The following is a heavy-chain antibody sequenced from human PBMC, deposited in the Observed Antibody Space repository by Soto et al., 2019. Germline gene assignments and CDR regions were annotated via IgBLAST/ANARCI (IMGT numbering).Heavy chain of an antibody. CDR3: ARDRGYDAHDYYYNAMDV. Sequence: GGSLRLSCISSGFTFRTYTMNWVRQAPGKGLEWVSGIRGFSPYTFYAESVKGRFTIARDNAKNSLYLQMNSLRAEDTAVYYCARDRGYDAHDYYYNAMDVWGQGTTVTVSS. CDR2: IRGFSPYT. J-gene: IGHJ6*02. D-gene: IGHD2-15*01. V-gene: IGHV3-21*01. CDR1: GFTFRTYT.